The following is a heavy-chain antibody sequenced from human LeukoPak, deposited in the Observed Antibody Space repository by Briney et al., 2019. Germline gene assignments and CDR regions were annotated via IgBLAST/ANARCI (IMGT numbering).Heavy chain of an antibody. CDR1: GGTFSSYA. D-gene: IGHD6-19*01. Sequence: GASVKVSCKASGGTFSSYAISWVRQAPGQGLEWMGRIIPILGIANYAQKFQGRVTITADKSTSTAYMELSSLRSEDTAVYYCARDDCGVDGTCQANYWGQGTLVTVSS. V-gene: IGHV1-69*04. J-gene: IGHJ4*02. CDR2: IIPILGIA. CDR3: ARDDCGVDGTCQANY.